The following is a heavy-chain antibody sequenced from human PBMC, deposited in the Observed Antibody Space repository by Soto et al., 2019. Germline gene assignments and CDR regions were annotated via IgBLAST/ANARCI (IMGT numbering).Heavy chain of an antibody. J-gene: IGHJ6*02. CDR1: GCTFTDYW. CDR2: IYPGDSDT. CDR3: ARHISNCIYYYYAMDV. V-gene: IGHV5-51*01. D-gene: IGHD4-4*01. Sequence: PGESLKISCKGSGCTFTDYWIGWVRQLPGKGLEWMGIIYPGDSDTRYSPSFQGHVTITVDKPTSTAYLQWNTMRASDTAMYYCARHISNCIYYYYAMDVWGQGTTVTVSS.